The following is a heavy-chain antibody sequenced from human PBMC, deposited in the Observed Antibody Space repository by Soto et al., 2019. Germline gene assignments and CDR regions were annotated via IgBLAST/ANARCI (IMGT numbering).Heavy chain of an antibody. V-gene: IGHV1-46*03. CDR3: ARETIGRGFDP. CDR2: INPSGGTT. J-gene: IGHJ5*02. D-gene: IGHD1-26*01. CDR1: GGTFSSYA. Sequence: GASVKVSCTASGGTFSSYAISWVRQAPGQGLEWMGIINPSGGTTSYAQKFQGRVTMTRDASTSTVYMELSSLRSEDTAVYYCARETIGRGFDPWGQGTLVTVSS.